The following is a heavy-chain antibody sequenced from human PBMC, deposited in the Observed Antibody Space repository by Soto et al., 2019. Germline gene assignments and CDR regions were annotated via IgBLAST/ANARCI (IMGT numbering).Heavy chain of an antibody. V-gene: IGHV1-69*01. CDR3: ASPGGGMVATIHYYYYYGMDV. CDR1: GGTFSSYA. D-gene: IGHD5-12*01. J-gene: IGHJ6*02. Sequence: QVQLVQSGAEVKKPGSSVKVSCKASGGTFSSYAISWVRQAPGQGPEWMGGIIPIFGTANYAQKFQGRVTITADESTSTAYMELSSLRSEDTAVYYCASPGGGMVATIHYYYYYGMDVWGQGTTVTVSS. CDR2: IIPIFGTA.